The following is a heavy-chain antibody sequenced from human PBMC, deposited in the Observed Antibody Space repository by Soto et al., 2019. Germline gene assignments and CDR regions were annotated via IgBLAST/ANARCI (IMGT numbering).Heavy chain of an antibody. CDR2: ISAYNGNT. V-gene: IGHV1-18*01. D-gene: IGHD3-22*01. J-gene: IGHJ4*02. Sequence: ASVKVSCKASGYTLTSYGISWVRQARGQGLAWIGWISAYNGNTKYAQKLQGRVTMTTDTSTSTAYMELRSLRSDDTAVYCCARSSHDELYYYVSSGYLPLFDYWGQGTLVPVSS. CDR3: ARSSHDELYYYVSSGYLPLFDY. CDR1: GYTLTSYG.